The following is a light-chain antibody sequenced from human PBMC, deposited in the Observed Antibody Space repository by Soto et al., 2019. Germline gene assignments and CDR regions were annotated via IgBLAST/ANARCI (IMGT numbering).Light chain of an antibody. Sequence: EVILTQSLGTLSLSPGDRATLSCRASQSVSSYLAWYQQKPGQAPRLLIYDVSNRATGIPARFSGSGSGTDFTLTISSLEPEDFAVYSCQQRSEWPLCTFGQGTKVDIK. CDR1: QSVSSY. CDR3: QQRSEWPLCT. V-gene: IGKV3-11*01. CDR2: DVS. J-gene: IGKJ2*02.